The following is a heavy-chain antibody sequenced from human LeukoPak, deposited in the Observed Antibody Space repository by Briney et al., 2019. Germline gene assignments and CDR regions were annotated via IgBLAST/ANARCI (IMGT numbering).Heavy chain of an antibody. CDR1: GDSLSNYH. D-gene: IGHD6-13*01. J-gene: IGHJ6*02. CDR3: GGSRSYYYYGVDV. Sequence: SETLSLTCTVSGDSLSNYHWNWIRQPPGKGLEWLGYTYYTGNSKYNPSVQSRVIMSVDTSKNQISLKLTSVTAADTAVYYCGGSRSYYYYGVDVWGQGTTVTVSS. V-gene: IGHV4-59*01. CDR2: TYYTGNS.